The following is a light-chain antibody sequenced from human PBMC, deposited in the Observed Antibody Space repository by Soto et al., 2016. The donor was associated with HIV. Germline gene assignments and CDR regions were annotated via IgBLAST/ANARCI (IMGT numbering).Light chain of an antibody. V-gene: IGKV1-39*01. CDR3: QQANNFPWT. J-gene: IGKJ1*01. CDR2: AAS. CDR1: QSISSY. Sequence: IRMTQSPSSLSASVGDRVTITCRASQSISSYLNWYQQKPGKAPKLLIYAASSLQSGVPSRFSGSGSGTDFTLTISSLQPEDFATYYCQQANNFPWTFGQGTKVEIK.